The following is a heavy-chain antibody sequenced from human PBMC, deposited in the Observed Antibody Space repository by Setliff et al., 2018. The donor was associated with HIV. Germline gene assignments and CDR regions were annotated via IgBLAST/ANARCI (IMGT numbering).Heavy chain of an antibody. V-gene: IGHV4-39*07. J-gene: IGHJ4*02. CDR1: GGSISSSNYY. CDR3: AGSILTGYYTFGADY. D-gene: IGHD3-9*01. Sequence: SETLSLTCTVSGGSISSSNYYWSWIRQPPGKGLEWIGEIDHSGSTNYNPSLKSRATISVDTSKNQFSLTVTSVTAADTALYYCAGSILTGYYTFGADYWGQGTLGTVSS. CDR2: IDHSGST.